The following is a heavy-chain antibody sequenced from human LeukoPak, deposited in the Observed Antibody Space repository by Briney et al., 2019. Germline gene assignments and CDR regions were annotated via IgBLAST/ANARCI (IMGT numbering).Heavy chain of an antibody. CDR2: ISYDGSNK. V-gene: IGHV3-30-3*01. CDR3: ARPHGGIVVVTASFDY. Sequence: GRSLRLSCAASGFTFSSYAVHWVRQAPGKGLEWVAVISYDGSNKYYADSVKGRFTISRDNSKNTLYLQMNSLRAEDTAVYYCARPHGGIVVVTASFDYWGQGTLVTVSS. CDR1: GFTFSSYA. D-gene: IGHD2-21*02. J-gene: IGHJ4*02.